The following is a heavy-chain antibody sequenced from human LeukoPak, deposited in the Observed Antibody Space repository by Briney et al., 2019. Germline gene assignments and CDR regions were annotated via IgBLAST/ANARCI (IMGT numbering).Heavy chain of an antibody. V-gene: IGHV4-59*08. Sequence: PSETLSLTCTVSGGSISSYYWSWIRQPPGKGLEWIGYIYYSGSTNYNPSLKSRVTISVDTSKDQFSLKLSSVTAADTAVYYCARRGVAAAGLDAFDIWGQGTMVTVSS. CDR2: IYYSGST. J-gene: IGHJ3*02. CDR1: GGSISSYY. D-gene: IGHD6-13*01. CDR3: ARRGVAAAGLDAFDI.